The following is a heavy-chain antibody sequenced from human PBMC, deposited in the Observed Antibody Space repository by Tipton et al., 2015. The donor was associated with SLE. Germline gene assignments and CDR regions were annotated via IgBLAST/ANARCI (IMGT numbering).Heavy chain of an antibody. CDR1: GGSLTSTNFY. D-gene: IGHD2-2*01. V-gene: IGHV4-39*07. Sequence: TLSLTCTVSGGSLTSTNFYWGWIRQPPGKGLEWIGSIYYSGSTHYNPSLKSRITISLDTSKNQFSLILSSVTAADTAVYYCARVPALYYYYMDVWGKGTTVTVSS. J-gene: IGHJ6*03. CDR3: ARVPALYYYYMDV. CDR2: IYYSGST.